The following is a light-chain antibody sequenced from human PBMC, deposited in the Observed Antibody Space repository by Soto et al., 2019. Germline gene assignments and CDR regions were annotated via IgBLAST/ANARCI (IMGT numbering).Light chain of an antibody. J-gene: IGKJ1*01. Sequence: EIVLTQSPGTLSLSPAERATLSCRASQSVSNNYLAWYQQKPGQAPRLLIYSASNRATGIPDRFSGSASGTDFTLTISRLDPEDFAVYFCQQYGTSPRTFGQGTKVDIK. CDR1: QSVSNNY. CDR3: QQYGTSPRT. V-gene: IGKV3-20*01. CDR2: SAS.